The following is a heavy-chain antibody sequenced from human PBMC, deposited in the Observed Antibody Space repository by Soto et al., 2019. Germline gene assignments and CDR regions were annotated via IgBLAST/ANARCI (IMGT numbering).Heavy chain of an antibody. Sequence: SETLSLTCTVSGGSISSYYWSWIRQPPGKGLEWIGYIYYSGSTNYNPSLKSRVTISVDTSKNQFSLKLSSVTAADTAVYYCARDPSVTTYYYYYGMDVWGQGTTVTVSS. D-gene: IGHD4-4*01. V-gene: IGHV4-59*01. J-gene: IGHJ6*02. CDR1: GGSISSYY. CDR3: ARDPSVTTYYYYYGMDV. CDR2: IYYSGST.